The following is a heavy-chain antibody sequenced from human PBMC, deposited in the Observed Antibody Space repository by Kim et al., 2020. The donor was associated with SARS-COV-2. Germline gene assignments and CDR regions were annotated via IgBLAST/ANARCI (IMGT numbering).Heavy chain of an antibody. CDR3: AKVEKAEISPRRNYLYFYSMDV. D-gene: IGHD6-25*01. Sequence: GGSLRLSCAAAGFIFDDYAMHWVRQTPGKGLEWVSYISWNGATKYYADSVKGRFTISRDNAKNSLYLQMDNLRVEDTALYYCAKVEKAEISPRRNYLYFYSMDVWGKGTSVTVSS. CDR1: GFIFDDYA. CDR2: ISWNGATK. J-gene: IGHJ6*03. V-gene: IGHV3-9*01.